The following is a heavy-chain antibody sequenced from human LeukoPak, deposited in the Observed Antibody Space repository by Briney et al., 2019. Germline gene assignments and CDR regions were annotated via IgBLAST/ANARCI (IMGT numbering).Heavy chain of an antibody. J-gene: IGHJ4*02. CDR3: ARGVWDYYDSSGYYSAFDY. V-gene: IGHV4-34*01. CDR1: GGSFSGYY. Sequence: SETLSLTCAVYGGSFSGYYWSWIRQPPGKGLEWIGEINHSGSTNYNPSLKSRVTISVDTSKNQFYLKLSSVTAADTAVYECARGVWDYYDSSGYYSAFDYWGQGTLVTVSS. CDR2: INHSGST. D-gene: IGHD3-22*01.